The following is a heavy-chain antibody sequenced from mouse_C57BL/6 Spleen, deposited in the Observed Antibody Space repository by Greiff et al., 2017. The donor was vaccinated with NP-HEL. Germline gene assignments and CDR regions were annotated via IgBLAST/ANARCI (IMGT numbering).Heavy chain of an antibody. D-gene: IGHD3-3*01. Sequence: EVQLQQSGAELVRSGASVKLSCTASGFNIKDDYMHWVKQRPEQGLEWIGWIDPENGDTEYASKFQGKATITADTTSNTAYLQLSSLTSEDTAVYYCTQLTFYAMDYWGQGTSVTVSS. CDR3: TQLTFYAMDY. CDR2: IDPENGDT. J-gene: IGHJ4*01. V-gene: IGHV14-4*01. CDR1: GFNIKDDY.